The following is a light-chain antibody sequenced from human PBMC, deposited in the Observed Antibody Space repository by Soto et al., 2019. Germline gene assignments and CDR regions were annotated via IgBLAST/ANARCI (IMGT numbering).Light chain of an antibody. CDR2: EVS. J-gene: IGLJ1*01. CDR1: RTDVGGYNF. Sequence: QSAVTQPASVSGSPGQSITVSCTGTRTDVGGYNFVSWYQQHPGKAPKLIIYEVSNRPSGVSNRFSGSKSDNTASLTISGLQPEDEADYYCCSYVSSKTYVFGTGTKLTVL. V-gene: IGLV2-14*01. CDR3: CSYVSSKTYV.